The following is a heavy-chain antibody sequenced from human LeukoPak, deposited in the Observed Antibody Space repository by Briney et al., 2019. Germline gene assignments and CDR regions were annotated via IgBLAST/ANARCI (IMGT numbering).Heavy chain of an antibody. CDR2: XXPNSGGT. Sequence: ASVKVSCKASGDTFTGYYMHWGRQAPGQGREWXXXXXPNSGGTNYAQKFQGRVTMTRETSISTAYMELSRLRSDDTAVYYCARVRGYSSSWYPPYNWFDPWGQGTLVTVSS. CDR3: ARVRGYSSSWYPPYNWFDP. D-gene: IGHD6-13*01. J-gene: IGHJ5*02. V-gene: IGHV1-2*02. CDR1: GDTFTGYY.